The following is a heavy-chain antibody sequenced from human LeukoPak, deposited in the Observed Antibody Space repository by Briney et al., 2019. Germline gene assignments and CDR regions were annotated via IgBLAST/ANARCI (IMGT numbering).Heavy chain of an antibody. CDR1: GFIFGNYG. CDR2: IWYDGSKN. J-gene: IGHJ4*02. CDR3: ARVDTVMAYYFDL. Sequence: GRSLRLSCAASGFIFGNYGMHWVRQAPGKGLEWVANIWYDGSKNYYADSVKGRFTISRDNFNNMLYLQMNSLRVEDTALYYCARVDTVMAYYFDLWGQGTLVTVSS. V-gene: IGHV3-33*01. D-gene: IGHD5-18*01.